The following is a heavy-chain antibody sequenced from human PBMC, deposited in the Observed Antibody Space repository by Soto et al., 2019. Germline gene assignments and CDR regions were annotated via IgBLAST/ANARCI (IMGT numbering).Heavy chain of an antibody. V-gene: IGHV3-30*18. Sequence: GGSLRFSCAASGFTFSSYGMHWVRQAPGKGLECVSVISYDGSNKYYEDSVKGRFTISRDNSKNTLYLQMNSLRAEDTAVYYGAKGKAVERTSRDAGSYFEYWGEGT. CDR1: GFTFSSYG. D-gene: IGHD1-26*01. CDR2: ISYDGSNK. CDR3: AKGKAVERTSRDAGSYFEY. J-gene: IGHJ4*02.